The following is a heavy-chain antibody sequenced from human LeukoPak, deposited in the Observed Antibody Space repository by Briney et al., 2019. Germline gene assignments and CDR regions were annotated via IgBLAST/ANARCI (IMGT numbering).Heavy chain of an antibody. V-gene: IGHV3-30*04. CDR3: SGYPPY. CDR2: LAYDGTNQ. Sequence: PGGSLRLSCVTSGFTFNIYAMHWVRHAPGKGLEWVALLAYDGTNQYYADSVKGRFTISRDNAKNSVYLQMNSLRAEDTAVYDGSGYPPYWGQGTLVTVSS. D-gene: IGHD3-22*01. CDR1: GFTFNIYA. J-gene: IGHJ4*02.